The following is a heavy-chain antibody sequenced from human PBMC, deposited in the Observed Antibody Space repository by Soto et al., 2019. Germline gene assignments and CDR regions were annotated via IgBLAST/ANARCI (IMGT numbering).Heavy chain of an antibody. CDR2: IYHSGST. CDR3: ARGYSGYSNGWYSIRFDP. D-gene: IGHD6-19*01. Sequence: SSETLSLTCAVSGGSISSGGYSWSWIRQPPGKGLEWIGYIYHSGSTYYNPSLKSRVTISVDRSKNQFSLKLSSVTAADTAVYYCARGYSGYSNGWYSIRFDPWGQGTLVTVSS. J-gene: IGHJ5*02. CDR1: GGSISSGGYS. V-gene: IGHV4-30-2*01.